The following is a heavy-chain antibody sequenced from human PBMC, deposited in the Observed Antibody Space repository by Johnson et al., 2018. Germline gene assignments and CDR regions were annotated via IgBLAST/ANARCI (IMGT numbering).Heavy chain of an antibody. CDR1: GFTFSSYA. J-gene: IGHJ6*03. D-gene: IGHD6-6*01. CDR2: ISYDGSNK. Sequence: QEQLVEGGGGVVEPGRSLRLWCAASGFTFSSYAMHWVRQAPGKGLEWVAVISYDGSNKYYADSVKGRFTISRDNSKNTLYLQMNSLRAVDTAVYYCASEGAAPSSSSYYYYYMDVWGKGATVTVSS. CDR3: ASEGAAPSSSSYYYYYMDV. V-gene: IGHV3-30-3*01.